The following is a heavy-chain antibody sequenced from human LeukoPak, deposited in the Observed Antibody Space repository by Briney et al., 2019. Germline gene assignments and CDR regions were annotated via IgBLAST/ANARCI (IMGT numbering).Heavy chain of an antibody. D-gene: IGHD3-3*01. CDR1: GFTVSSNY. J-gene: IGHJ3*02. CDR2: IYSGGST. Sequence: PGGSLRLSCAASGFTVSSNYMSWVRQAPGKGLEWVSVIYSGGSTYYADSVKGRFTISRDNSKNTLYLQMNSLRAEDTAVYYCARDRGGYDFWSGYLDAFDIWGQGTMVTASS. V-gene: IGHV3-66*02. CDR3: ARDRGGYDFWSGYLDAFDI.